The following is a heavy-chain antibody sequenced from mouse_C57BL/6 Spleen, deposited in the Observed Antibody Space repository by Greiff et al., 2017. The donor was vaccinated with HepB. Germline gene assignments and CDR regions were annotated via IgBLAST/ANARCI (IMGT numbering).Heavy chain of an antibody. CDR1: GFSLTSYG. V-gene: IGHV2-6-1*01. Sequence: VKLMESGPGLVAPSQSLSITCTVSGFSLTSYGVHWVRQPPGKGLEWLVVIWSDGSTTYNSALKSRLSISKDNSKSQVFLKMNSLQTDDTAMYYCARHYYRDYAMDYWGQGTSVTVSS. CDR3: ARHYYRDYAMDY. CDR2: IWSDGST. J-gene: IGHJ4*01. D-gene: IGHD1-1*01.